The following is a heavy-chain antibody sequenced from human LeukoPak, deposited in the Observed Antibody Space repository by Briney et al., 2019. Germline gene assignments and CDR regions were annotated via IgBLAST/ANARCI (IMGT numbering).Heavy chain of an antibody. V-gene: IGHV3-30*04. J-gene: IGHJ4*02. CDR1: GFTFSSYA. D-gene: IGHD4-11*01. CDR3: AAGTVFDY. Sequence: GGSLRLSCAASGFTFSSYAMHWVRQAPGKGLEWVAVISYDGSNKYYADSVKGRFTISRDNSKNTLYLQMNSLRAEDTAVYYCAAGTVFDYWGQGTLVTVS. CDR2: ISYDGSNK.